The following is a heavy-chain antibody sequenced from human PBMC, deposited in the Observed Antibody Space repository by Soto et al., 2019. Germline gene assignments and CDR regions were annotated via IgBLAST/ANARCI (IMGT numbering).Heavy chain of an antibody. D-gene: IGHD3-3*01. CDR3: AIYDFWSGYYRPY. Sequence: PSETLSLTCTVSGGSISSSSYYWGWIRQPPGKGLEWIGSIYYSGSTYYNPSLKSRVTISVDTSKNQFSLKLSSVTAADTAVYYCAIYDFWSGYYRPYWGQGTLVTVSS. CDR2: IYYSGST. CDR1: GGSISSSSYY. J-gene: IGHJ4*02. V-gene: IGHV4-39*01.